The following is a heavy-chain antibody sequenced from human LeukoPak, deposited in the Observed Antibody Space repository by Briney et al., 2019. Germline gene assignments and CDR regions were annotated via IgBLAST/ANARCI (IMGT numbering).Heavy chain of an antibody. Sequence: QPGGSLRLSCAASGFTFSSYWMSWVRQAPGKGLEWVANIKQDGSEKYYVDSVKGRFTISRDNAKNSLYLQMNSLRAEDTAVYYCARVSGGYGDSFQHWGQGTLVTVSS. D-gene: IGHD4-17*01. CDR3: ARVSGGYGDSFQH. CDR1: GFTFSSYW. CDR2: IKQDGSEK. V-gene: IGHV3-7*01. J-gene: IGHJ1*01.